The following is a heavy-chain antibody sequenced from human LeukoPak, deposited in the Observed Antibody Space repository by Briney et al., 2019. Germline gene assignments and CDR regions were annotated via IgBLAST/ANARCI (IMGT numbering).Heavy chain of an antibody. J-gene: IGHJ4*02. D-gene: IGHD6-19*01. CDR3: ARIRAGSGWLDY. V-gene: IGHV4-59*01. CDR2: IYYIGST. Sequence: SETLSLTCTVSGGSISSYYWSWIRQPPGKGLEWIGYIYYIGSTNYNPSLKSRVTISLDTSKNKFSLKLSFVTAAETAVYYWARIRAGSGWLDYWGQGTLVTVSS. CDR1: GGSISSYY.